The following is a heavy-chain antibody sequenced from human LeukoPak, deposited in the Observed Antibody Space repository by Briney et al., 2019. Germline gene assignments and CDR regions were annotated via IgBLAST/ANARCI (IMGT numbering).Heavy chain of an antibody. J-gene: IGHJ5*02. CDR1: GYSFTSYW. CDR2: IYPGDSDT. V-gene: IGHV5-51*01. Sequence: GESLKISCKGSGYSFTSYWIGWVRQMPGKGLEWMGIIYPGDSDTTYSPSFQGQVTISADKSISTAYLQWSSLKASDSAMYFCARTYGSGSYFPTWFDPWGQGTLVTVSS. CDR3: ARTYGSGSYFPTWFDP. D-gene: IGHD3-10*01.